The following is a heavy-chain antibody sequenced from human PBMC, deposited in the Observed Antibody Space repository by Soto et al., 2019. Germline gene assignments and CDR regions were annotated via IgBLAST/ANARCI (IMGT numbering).Heavy chain of an antibody. J-gene: IGHJ4*02. CDR2: IFHGGST. V-gene: IGHV4-34*12. D-gene: IGHD3-3*01. CDR1: GGSFSGYS. Sequence: SETLSLTCAVYGGSFSGYSWSWIRQPPGKGLEWIGEIFHGGSTNYSPSLKSRVTISVDTSKNHFSLELSSVTAADTAVYYCARPHDSRNRFYYFFDYWGQGTLVTVSS. CDR3: ARPHDSRNRFYYFFDY.